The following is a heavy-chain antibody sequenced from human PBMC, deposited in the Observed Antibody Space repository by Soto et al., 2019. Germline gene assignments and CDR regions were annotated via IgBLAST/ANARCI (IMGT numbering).Heavy chain of an antibody. D-gene: IGHD1-26*01. J-gene: IGHJ6*02. CDR1: GGSISSYY. CDR2: IYYSGST. Sequence: PSETLSLTCTVSGGSISSYYWSWIRQPPGKGLEWIGYIYYSGSTNYNPSLKSRVTISVDTSKNQFSLKLSSVTAADTAVYYCARKAGIVGANYMDVWGQGTTVTSP. CDR3: ARKAGIVGANYMDV. V-gene: IGHV4-59*01.